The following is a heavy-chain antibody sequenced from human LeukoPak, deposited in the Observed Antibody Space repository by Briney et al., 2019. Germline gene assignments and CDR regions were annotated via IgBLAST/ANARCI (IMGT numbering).Heavy chain of an antibody. CDR2: IIPIFGTA. Sequence: SAKVSCKASGGTFSSYAISWVRQAPGQGREWMGGIIPIFGTANYAQKFQGRVTITADESTSTAYMELSSLRSEDTAVYYCARDRRIQLWSYYFDYWGQGTLVTVSS. D-gene: IGHD5-18*01. J-gene: IGHJ4*02. V-gene: IGHV1-69*01. CDR1: GGTFSSYA. CDR3: ARDRRIQLWSYYFDY.